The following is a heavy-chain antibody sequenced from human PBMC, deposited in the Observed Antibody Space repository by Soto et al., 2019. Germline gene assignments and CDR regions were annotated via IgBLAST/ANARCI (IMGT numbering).Heavy chain of an antibody. J-gene: IGHJ6*02. CDR1: GGSISSYY. Sequence: PSETLSLTCTVSGGSISSYYWSWIRQPPGKGLEWIGYIYYNVNTNYNPSLKSRVTISVDTSKNQFSLKLSSVTAADTAVYYCARQGFGPLHGRVDVWGQGTTVTV. CDR2: IYYNVNT. V-gene: IGHV4-59*08. D-gene: IGHD3-10*01. CDR3: ARQGFGPLHGRVDV.